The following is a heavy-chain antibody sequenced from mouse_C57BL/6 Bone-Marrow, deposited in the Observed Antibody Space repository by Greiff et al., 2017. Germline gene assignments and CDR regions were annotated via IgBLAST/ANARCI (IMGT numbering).Heavy chain of an antibody. CDR2: ISSGGSYT. Sequence: EVHLVESGGDLVKPGGSLKLSCAASGFTFSSYGMSWVRQTPDKRLEWVATISSGGSYTYYPDSVKGRFTISRDNAKNTLYLRMSSLKSEDTAMYYCARHGSNWAYFDYWGQGTTLTVSS. D-gene: IGHD4-1*02. V-gene: IGHV5-6*01. CDR1: GFTFSSYG. CDR3: ARHGSNWAYFDY. J-gene: IGHJ2*01.